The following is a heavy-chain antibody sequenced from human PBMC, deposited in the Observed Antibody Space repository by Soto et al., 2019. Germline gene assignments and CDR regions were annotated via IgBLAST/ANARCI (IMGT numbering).Heavy chain of an antibody. Sequence: EVQLVESGGGLVKPGGSLRLSCAASGFTFSSYSMNWVRQAPGKGLEWVSSISSSSSYIYYADSVKGRFTISRDNAKNSLYLQMNSLRAEDTAVYYCARGGPTTVLNVQNDAFDIWGQGTMVPVSS. D-gene: IGHD4-17*01. CDR1: GFTFSSYS. CDR3: ARGGPTTVLNVQNDAFDI. CDR2: ISSSSSYI. V-gene: IGHV3-21*01. J-gene: IGHJ3*02.